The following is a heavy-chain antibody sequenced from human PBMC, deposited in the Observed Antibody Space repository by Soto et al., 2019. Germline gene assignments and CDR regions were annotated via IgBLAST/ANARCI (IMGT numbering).Heavy chain of an antibody. CDR2: IKSKTDGGTT. CDR3: TTGLEGSGSYYGTDY. V-gene: IGHV3-15*01. CDR1: GFTFSNAW. J-gene: IGHJ4*02. Sequence: KPGGSLRLSCAASGFTFSNAWMSWVRQAPGKGLEWVGRIKSKTDGGTTDYAAPVKGRFTISRDDSKNTLYLQMNSLKTEDTAVYYCTTGLEGSGSYYGTDYWGQGTLVTVSS. D-gene: IGHD3-10*01.